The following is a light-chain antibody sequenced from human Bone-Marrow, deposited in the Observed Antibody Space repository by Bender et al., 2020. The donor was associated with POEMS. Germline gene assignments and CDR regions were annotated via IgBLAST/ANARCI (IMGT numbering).Light chain of an antibody. J-gene: IGLJ3*02. CDR2: DVT. CDR1: RSDVGTYNF. V-gene: IGLV2-23*02. Sequence: QSALTQPASVSGSPGQSITISCTGTRSDVGTYNFVSWYQQHPGKAPKLLIYDVTKRPSGLSDRLSGSKSGSSASLTISGLQADDEADYYCCSYAAGGTWVFGGGTRVIVL. CDR3: CSYAAGGTWV.